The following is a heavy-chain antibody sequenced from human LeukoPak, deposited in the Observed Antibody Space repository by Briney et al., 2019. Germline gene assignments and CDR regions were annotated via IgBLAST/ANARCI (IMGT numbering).Heavy chain of an antibody. CDR1: GFTFSSYS. CDR2: ISSSSSYI. V-gene: IGHV3-21*01. Sequence: GGSLRLSCAASGFTFSSYSMNWVRQAPGKGLEWVSSISSSSSYIYYADSVKGRFTISRDNAKNSLYLQVNSLRAEDTAVYYCARVSFGVVIPDPSDYWGQGTLVTVSS. J-gene: IGHJ4*02. CDR3: ARVSFGVVIPDPSDY. D-gene: IGHD3-3*01.